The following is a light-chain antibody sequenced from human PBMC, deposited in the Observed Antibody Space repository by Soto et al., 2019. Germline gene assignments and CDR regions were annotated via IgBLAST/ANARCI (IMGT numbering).Light chain of an antibody. CDR3: QQYNSPPWT. CDR2: KAS. Sequence: DIQMTQSPSTLSASVGDRVTITCRASESIVNFLAWYQQAPGKAPKLLIYKASSLEGGVPSRFSGSGSETEFTLTISTLQPDDFATYYCQQYNSPPWTFGQGTKVEIK. CDR1: ESIVNF. V-gene: IGKV1-5*03. J-gene: IGKJ1*01.